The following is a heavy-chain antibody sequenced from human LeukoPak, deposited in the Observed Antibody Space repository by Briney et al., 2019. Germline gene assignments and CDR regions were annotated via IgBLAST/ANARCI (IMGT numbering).Heavy chain of an antibody. D-gene: IGHD3-22*01. CDR3: ARGPTYYYDSSGNY. Sequence: PGGSLRFSCVASGFTFSSRDWMTWVRPAPGKGLEWVANIKQDGSEKNYVDSVKGRFTISRDNAKNSLYLQMNSLRAEDTAVCYCARGPTYYYDSSGNYWGQGTLVTVSS. CDR1: GFTFSSRDW. CDR2: IKQDGSEK. V-gene: IGHV3-7*01. J-gene: IGHJ4*02.